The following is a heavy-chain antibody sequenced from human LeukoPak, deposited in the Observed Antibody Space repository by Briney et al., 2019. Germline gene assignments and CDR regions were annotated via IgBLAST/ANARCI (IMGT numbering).Heavy chain of an antibody. J-gene: IGHJ4*02. Sequence: GGSLRLSCAASGFTFSSYWMHWVRQAPGKGLVWVSRINSDGSTTHYAESVKGRFTISRDNAKNTLYLQMNSLRAEDTAVYYCARGVGAHFDYWGQGTLVTVSS. D-gene: IGHD1-26*01. CDR2: INSDGSTT. V-gene: IGHV3-74*01. CDR3: ARGVGAHFDY. CDR1: GFTFSSYW.